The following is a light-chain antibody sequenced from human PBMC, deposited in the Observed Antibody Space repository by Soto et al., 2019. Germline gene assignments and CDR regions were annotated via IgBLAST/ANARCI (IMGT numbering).Light chain of an antibody. CDR3: QLYGDSPT. J-gene: IGKJ4*01. V-gene: IGKV3-20*01. Sequence: EIVLTQSPGTLSLSPGERATLSCRASQTVSSIYLAWFRQKPGQPPRLLIYDIYTRATGIPDRISGSGSGTDFTLTISRLEPEDFAVYYCQLYGDSPTFGGGTKVDIK. CDR2: DIY. CDR1: QTVSSIY.